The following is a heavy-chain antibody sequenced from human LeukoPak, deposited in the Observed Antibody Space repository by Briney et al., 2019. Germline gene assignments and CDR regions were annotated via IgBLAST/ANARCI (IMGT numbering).Heavy chain of an antibody. V-gene: IGHV4-61*01. CDR1: GGSISSSSYY. CDR2: IYYSGST. J-gene: IGHJ6*02. CDR3: ARDRLQLNFHYYGMDV. D-gene: IGHD5-24*01. Sequence: PSETLSLTCTVSGGSISSSSYYWSWIRQPPGKGLEWIGYIYYSGSTNYNPSLKSRVTISVDTSKNQFSLELSSVTAADTAVYYCARDRLQLNFHYYGMDVWGQGTTVTVSS.